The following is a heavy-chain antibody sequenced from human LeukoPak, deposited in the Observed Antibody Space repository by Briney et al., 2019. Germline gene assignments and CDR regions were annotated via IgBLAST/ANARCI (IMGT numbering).Heavy chain of an antibody. Sequence: ASVKVSCKASGYAFTGYYMHWVRQAPGQGLEWMGWINPNSGGTNYAQKFQGRVTMTRDTSISTAYMELSRLRSDDTAVYYCARRGWNYYGSGSYYLYYYYYMDVWGKGTTVTVSS. CDR3: ARRGWNYYGSGSYYLYYYYYMDV. J-gene: IGHJ6*03. CDR1: GYAFTGYY. V-gene: IGHV1-2*02. D-gene: IGHD3-10*01. CDR2: INPNSGGT.